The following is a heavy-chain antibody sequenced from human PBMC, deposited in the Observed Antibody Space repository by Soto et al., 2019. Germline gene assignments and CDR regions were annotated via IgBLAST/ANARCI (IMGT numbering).Heavy chain of an antibody. CDR3: AKLEGSVPVDGDWFDP. J-gene: IGHJ5*02. D-gene: IGHD6-19*01. CDR2: ISHDGSFK. CDR1: GFSFSSHG. Sequence: QVQLVESGGGVVQPGRSLRLSCAASGFSFSSHGMHWVRQAPGRGLEWVAVISHDGSFKSYADSLRGRFTVSRDNSKNPLSRQIHSLRPEDTAVYYCAKLEGSVPVDGDWFDPWGQGTLVTVSS. V-gene: IGHV3-30*18.